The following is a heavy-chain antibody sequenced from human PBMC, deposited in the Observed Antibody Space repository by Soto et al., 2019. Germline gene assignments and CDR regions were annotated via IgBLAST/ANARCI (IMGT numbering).Heavy chain of an antibody. CDR1: GGSISSGGYC. CDR2: IYYSGST. CDR3: ARGSTVAATLFDY. J-gene: IGHJ4*02. Sequence: SETLSLTCTVSGGSISSGGYCWSWIRQHPGKGLEWIGYIYYSGSTYYNPSLKSRVTISVDTSKNQFSLKLSSVTAADTAVYYCARGSTVAATLFDYWGQGTLVTVSS. D-gene: IGHD2-15*01. V-gene: IGHV4-31*03.